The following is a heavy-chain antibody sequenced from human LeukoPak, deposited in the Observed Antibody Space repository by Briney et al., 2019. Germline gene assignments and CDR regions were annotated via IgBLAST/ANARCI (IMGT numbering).Heavy chain of an antibody. CDR2: ISWNSGSR. V-gene: IGHV3-9*01. Sequence: GGSLRLSCAASGFTFDDYAMHWVRQAPGKGLEWVSGISWNSGSRGYADSVKGRFTISRDNAKNSLYLQMNSLRAEDTALYYCAKDSDGSGYYFDYWGQGTLVTVSS. J-gene: IGHJ4*02. D-gene: IGHD3-22*01. CDR1: GFTFDDYA. CDR3: AKDSDGSGYYFDY.